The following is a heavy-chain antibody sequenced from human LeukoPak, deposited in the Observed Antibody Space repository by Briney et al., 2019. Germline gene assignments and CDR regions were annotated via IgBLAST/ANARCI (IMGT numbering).Heavy chain of an antibody. D-gene: IGHD3-22*01. CDR3: ASYPSQSWDYYDSSGYYH. CDR1: GGTFSSYA. Sequence: SVNVSFKASGGTFSSYAISWVRQAPGQGLEWMGGIIPIFGTANYAQKFQGRVTITADESTSTAYMELSSLRSEDTAVYYCASYPSQSWDYYDSSGYYHWGQGTLVTVSS. V-gene: IGHV1-69*01. CDR2: IIPIFGTA. J-gene: IGHJ5*02.